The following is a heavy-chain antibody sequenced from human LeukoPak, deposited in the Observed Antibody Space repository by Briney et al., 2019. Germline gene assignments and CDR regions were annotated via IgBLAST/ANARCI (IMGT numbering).Heavy chain of an antibody. D-gene: IGHD6-6*01. CDR1: GYTFTSYG. Sequence: VKVSCKASGYTFTSYGISWVRQAPGQGLEWMGWISAYNGNTNYAQKFQGRVTMTRDMSTSTVYMELSSLRSEDTAVYYCARDGPIAAPTKFDYWGQGTLVTVSS. V-gene: IGHV1-18*01. CDR2: ISAYNGNT. J-gene: IGHJ4*02. CDR3: ARDGPIAAPTKFDY.